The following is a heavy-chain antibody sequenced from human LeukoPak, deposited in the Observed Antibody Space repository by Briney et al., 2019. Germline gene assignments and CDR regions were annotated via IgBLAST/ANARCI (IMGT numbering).Heavy chain of an antibody. CDR3: ARRKEVQTTFDY. CDR2: IKEDGSET. CDR1: GFVFSNSW. V-gene: IGHV3-7*01. D-gene: IGHD4/OR15-4a*01. J-gene: IGHJ4*02. Sequence: GGSLRLSCAASGFVFSNSWMGWVRLAPGKGLEWVADIKEDGSETYYVDSVKGRFTISRDNAKNSLDLQMNSLRDEDTAVYYCARRKEVQTTFDYWGQGTLVTVSS.